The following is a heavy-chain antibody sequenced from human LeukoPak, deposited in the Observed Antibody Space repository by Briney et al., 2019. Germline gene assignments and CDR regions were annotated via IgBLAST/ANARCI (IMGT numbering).Heavy chain of an antibody. CDR1: GFTFSKAW. D-gene: IGHD1-7*01. V-gene: IGHV3-15*01. CDR2: IQSKADNETT. Sequence: GGSLRLSCVASGFTFSKAWMSWVRQAPGKGREGVGRIQSKADNETTDYATPVKGRFTISRDDSTNPLYLQLNSLKTDDTGVYYCTTKETQLELPPGVKVFDIWGPGTMVTVSS. J-gene: IGHJ3*02. CDR3: TTKETQLELPPGVKVFDI.